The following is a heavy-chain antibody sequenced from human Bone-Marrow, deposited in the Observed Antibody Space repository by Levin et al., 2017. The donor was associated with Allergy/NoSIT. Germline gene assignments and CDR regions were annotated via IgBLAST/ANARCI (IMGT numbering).Heavy chain of an antibody. CDR2: ISYDGSNK. D-gene: IGHD2-2*01. V-gene: IGHV3-30*18. CDR1: GFTFSSYG. Sequence: GGSLRLSCAASGFTFSSYGMHWVRQAPGKGLEWVAVISYDGSNKYYADSVKGRFTISRDNSKNTLYLQMNSLRAEDTAVYYCAKDGRNAPFDYWGQGTLVTVSS. J-gene: IGHJ4*02. CDR3: AKDGRNAPFDY.